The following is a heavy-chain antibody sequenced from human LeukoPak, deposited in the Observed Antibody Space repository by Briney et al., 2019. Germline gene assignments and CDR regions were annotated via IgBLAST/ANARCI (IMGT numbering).Heavy chain of an antibody. D-gene: IGHD3-22*01. CDR1: GFTFSSYS. V-gene: IGHV3-48*01. CDR2: ISSSSSTI. CDR3: ARGDGLKNYYDSSGYYYRPSSMAPLYYFDY. Sequence: PGGSLRLSCAASGFTFSSYSMNWVRQAPGKGLEWVSYISSSSSTIYYADSVKGRFTISRDNAKNSLYLQMNSLRAEDTAVYYCARGDGLKNYYDSSGYYYRPSSMAPLYYFDYWGQGTLVTVSS. J-gene: IGHJ4*02.